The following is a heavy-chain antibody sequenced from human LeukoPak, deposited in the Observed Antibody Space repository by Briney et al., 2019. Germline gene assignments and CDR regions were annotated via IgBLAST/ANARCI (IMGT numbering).Heavy chain of an antibody. Sequence: GGSLRLSCAASGFTFSSYGMHWVRQAPGEGLEWVAVIWYDGSNKYYADSVKGRFTISRDNSKNTLYLQMNSLRAEDTAVYYCAREGYCSSTSCPHNWFDPWGQGTLVTVSS. D-gene: IGHD2-2*01. CDR2: IWYDGSNK. CDR3: AREGYCSSTSCPHNWFDP. V-gene: IGHV3-33*01. J-gene: IGHJ5*02. CDR1: GFTFSSYG.